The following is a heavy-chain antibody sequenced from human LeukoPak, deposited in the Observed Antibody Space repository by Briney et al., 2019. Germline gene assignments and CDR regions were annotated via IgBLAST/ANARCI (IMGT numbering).Heavy chain of an antibody. CDR1: GYTFTSYD. CDR3: ARVGTMTLYYFDY. CDR2: MNPNSGNT. J-gene: IGHJ4*02. Sequence: ASVKVSCKASGYTFTSYDINWVRQATGQGLEWMGWMNPNSGNTGYAQKFQGRVTITRNTSISTAYMELSSLRSEDTAVYYCARVGTMTLYYFDYWGQGTLVTVSS. V-gene: IGHV1-8*03. D-gene: IGHD3-3*01.